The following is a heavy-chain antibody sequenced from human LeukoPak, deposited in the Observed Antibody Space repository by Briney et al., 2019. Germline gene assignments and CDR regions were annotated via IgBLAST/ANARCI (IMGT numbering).Heavy chain of an antibody. CDR3: ARGRDRSKAGDL. D-gene: IGHD5-24*01. Sequence: SETLSLTCAVHGGSCDDYYCSWIRQPPEKGLEWIGEIHPHGIFYYNSSLTSRVTISIDTSKSQFSLRLTSVTAADTAFYYCARGRDRSKAGDLWGQGSLVIVSS. CDR2: IHPHGIF. J-gene: IGHJ5*02. V-gene: IGHV4-34*01. CDR1: GGSCDDYY.